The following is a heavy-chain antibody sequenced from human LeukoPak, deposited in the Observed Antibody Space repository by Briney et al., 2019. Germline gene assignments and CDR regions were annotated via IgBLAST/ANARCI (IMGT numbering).Heavy chain of an antibody. J-gene: IGHJ5*02. CDR1: GVAFSGSA. V-gene: IGHV3-73*01. CDR3: TRLRTGFDP. CDR2: IRGKANSYAT. Sequence: GGSLRLSCAASGVAFSGSAMHWVRQASGEGLEWVGRIRGKANSYATAYAASVKGRFTISRDDSKNTAYLQMNSLKTEDTAVYYCTRLRTGFDPWGQGTLVTVSS.